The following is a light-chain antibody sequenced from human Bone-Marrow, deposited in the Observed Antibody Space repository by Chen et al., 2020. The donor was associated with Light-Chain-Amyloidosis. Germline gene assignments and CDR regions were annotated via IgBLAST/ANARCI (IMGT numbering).Light chain of an antibody. CDR1: RDIGKW. CDR2: EGS. J-gene: IGKJ2*01. CDR3: LQADSFPPL. Sequence: IQLTQSPSSVSASPGDTVSFTCRAGRDIGKWLAWYQQRPGKAPHLLIYEGSTLNTGVPLRFSGRGSGTVFSLTISSLQPSDFATYFCLQADSFPPLLGQGSRLEIK. V-gene: IGKV1-12*01.